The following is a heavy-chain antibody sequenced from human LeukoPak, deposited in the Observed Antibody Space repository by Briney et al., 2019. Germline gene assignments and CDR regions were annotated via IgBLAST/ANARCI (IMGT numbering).Heavy chain of an antibody. J-gene: IGHJ4*02. CDR1: GFTLSTYW. Sequence: PGGSLRLSCAASGFTLSTYWMHWVRQAPGKGLVWVSRINPDGSTTTYADSVEGRFTISRDNAKNTLYLQMNSLRAEDTAVYYCARARIAAAGSPHFDYWGQGTLVTVSS. CDR3: ARARIAAAGSPHFDY. D-gene: IGHD6-13*01. CDR2: INPDGSTT. V-gene: IGHV3-74*01.